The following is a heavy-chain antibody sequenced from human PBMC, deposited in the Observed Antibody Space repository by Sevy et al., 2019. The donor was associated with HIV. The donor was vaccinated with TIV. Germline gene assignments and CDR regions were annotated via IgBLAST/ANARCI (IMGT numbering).Heavy chain of an antibody. V-gene: IGHV5-51*01. D-gene: IGHD3-22*01. CDR3: ARRVYDSSGYPQYYFDY. Sequence: GESLKISCKGSGYRFTSYWIAWVRQMPGKGLEWMGIVYPDDSDIRYSPSFQGQVTISADKSINTAYLQWSSLKASDTAMYFCARRVYDSSGYPQYYFDYWGQGTLVTVSS. J-gene: IGHJ4*02. CDR2: VYPDDSDI. CDR1: GYRFTSYW.